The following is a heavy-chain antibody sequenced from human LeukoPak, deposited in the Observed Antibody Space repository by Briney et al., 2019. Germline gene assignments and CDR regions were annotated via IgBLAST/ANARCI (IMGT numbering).Heavy chain of an antibody. D-gene: IGHD5-18*01. J-gene: IGHJ4*02. CDR1: GGSFSGYY. V-gene: IGHV4-34*01. CDR3: ARCDVEGYSYGYSSPPLDY. Sequence: PSETLSLTCAVYGGSFSGYYWSWIRQPPGKGLEWIGEINHSGSTNYNPSLKSRVTISVDTSKNQFSLKLSSVTAADTAVYYCARCDVEGYSYGYSSPPLDYWGQGTLVTVSS. CDR2: INHSGST.